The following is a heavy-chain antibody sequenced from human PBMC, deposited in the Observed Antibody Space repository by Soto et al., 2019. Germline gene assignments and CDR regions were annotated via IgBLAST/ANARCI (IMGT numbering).Heavy chain of an antibody. CDR3: ARVVSSIGKYYYYYMDV. Sequence: QVQLVQSGAEVKKPGASVKVSCKASGYTFTSYDINWVRQATGQGLEWMGWMNPNSGNTGYAQKFQGRVTMTRNTSISTAYMELSSLRSEDSAVYYCARVVSSIGKYYYYYMDVWGKGTTVTVSS. D-gene: IGHD6-6*01. CDR1: GYTFTSYD. V-gene: IGHV1-8*01. CDR2: MNPNSGNT. J-gene: IGHJ6*03.